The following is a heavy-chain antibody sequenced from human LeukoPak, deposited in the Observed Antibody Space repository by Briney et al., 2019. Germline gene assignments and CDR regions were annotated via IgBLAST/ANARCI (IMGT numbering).Heavy chain of an antibody. CDR1: GGSFSGYY. J-gene: IGHJ4*02. CDR3: ARGRIGYSSGSNFDY. D-gene: IGHD6-19*01. CDR2: INHSGST. Sequence: SETLSLTCAAYGGSFSGYYWSWIRQPPGKGLEWIGEINHSGSTNYNPSLKSRVTISVDTSKNQFSLKLSSVTAADTAVYYCARGRIGYSSGSNFDYWGQGTLVTVSS. V-gene: IGHV4-34*01.